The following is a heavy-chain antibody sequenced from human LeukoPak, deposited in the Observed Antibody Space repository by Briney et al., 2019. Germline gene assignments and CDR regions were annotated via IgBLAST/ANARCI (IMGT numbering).Heavy chain of an antibody. D-gene: IGHD6-19*01. V-gene: IGHV3-30*02. CDR1: GFIFSNYG. Sequence: PGGSLRLSCAASGFIFSNYGMHWVRQAPGKGLEGVAFIRYDESNKFYADSVKGRFTISRDNSENTLFLQMNSLRAEDTAVYYCATMQWLEGVDWFDPWGQGTLVTVSS. J-gene: IGHJ5*02. CDR3: ATMQWLEGVDWFDP. CDR2: IRYDESNK.